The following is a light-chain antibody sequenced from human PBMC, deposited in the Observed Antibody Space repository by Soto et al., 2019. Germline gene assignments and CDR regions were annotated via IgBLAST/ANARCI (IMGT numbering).Light chain of an antibody. CDR3: QQYNSYQYT. V-gene: IGKV1-5*01. CDR2: DAS. J-gene: IGKJ2*01. CDR1: QTISSW. Sequence: DIQMTQSPSTLSGSVGDRVTITCRASQTISSWLAWYQQKPGKAPKLLIYDASSLESGVPSRFSGSGSGTEFTLTISSLQPDDFATYYCQQYNSYQYTFGQGTKVDIK.